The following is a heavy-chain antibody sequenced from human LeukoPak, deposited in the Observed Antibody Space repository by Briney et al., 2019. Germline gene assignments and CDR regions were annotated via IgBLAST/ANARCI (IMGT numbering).Heavy chain of an antibody. CDR1: GFTFSSYS. CDR2: ISSSSSYI. D-gene: IGHD5-12*01. CDR3: ARVSGYGQSYYYYGMDV. Sequence: PGGSLRLSCAASGFTFSSYSMNWVRQAPGKGLEWVSSISSSSSYIYYADSVKGRFTISRDNAKNSLYLQMNSLRAEDTAVYYCARVSGYGQSYYYYGMDVWGQGTTVTVSS. J-gene: IGHJ6*02. V-gene: IGHV3-21*01.